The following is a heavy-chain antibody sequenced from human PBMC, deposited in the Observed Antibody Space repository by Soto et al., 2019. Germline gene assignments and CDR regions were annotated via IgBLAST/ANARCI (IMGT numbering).Heavy chain of an antibody. CDR1: GGSISSSNW. D-gene: IGHD6-13*01. Sequence: QVQLQESGPGLVKPSGTLSLTCAVSGGSISSSNWWSWVRQPPGKGLEWIGEIYHSGSTNSNPSRTSRVTISVDTSKNQFSMKLSSVTAADTAVYYCARRSSSWYQIDSFDIWGQGTMVTVSS. V-gene: IGHV4-4*02. CDR3: ARRSSSWYQIDSFDI. J-gene: IGHJ3*02. CDR2: IYHSGST.